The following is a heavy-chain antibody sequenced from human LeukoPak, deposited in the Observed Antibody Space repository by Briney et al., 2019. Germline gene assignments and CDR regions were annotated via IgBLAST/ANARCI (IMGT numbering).Heavy chain of an antibody. CDR1: GFTFSSYS. CDR2: ISSSSSYI. J-gene: IGHJ4*02. CDR3: ARDLNWGFDY. Sequence: GGSLRPSCAASGFTFSSYSMNWVRQAPGKGLEWVSSISSSSSYIYYADSVKGRFTISRDNAKNSLHLQMNSLRAEDTAVYYCARDLNWGFDYWGQGTLVTVSS. D-gene: IGHD7-27*01. V-gene: IGHV3-21*01.